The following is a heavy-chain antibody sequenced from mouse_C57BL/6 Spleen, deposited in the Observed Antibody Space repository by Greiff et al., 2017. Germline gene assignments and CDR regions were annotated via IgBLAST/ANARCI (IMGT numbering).Heavy chain of an antibody. CDR3: ARRENYYGFDY. CDR1: GYAFSSYW. D-gene: IGHD1-1*01. V-gene: IGHV1-80*01. J-gene: IGHJ2*01. Sequence: VHLVESGAELVKPGASVKISCKASGYAFSSYWMNWVKQRPGKGLEWIGQIYPGDGDTNYNGKFKGKATLTADKSSSTAYMQRSSLTSEDSAVYFCARRENYYGFDYWGQGTTLTVSS. CDR2: IYPGDGDT.